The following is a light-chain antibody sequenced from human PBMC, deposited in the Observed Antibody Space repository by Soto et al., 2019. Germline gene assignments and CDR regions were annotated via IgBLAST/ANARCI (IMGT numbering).Light chain of an antibody. CDR3: QHYGSPPPRT. CDR2: AVS. Sequence: EIVLTQSPGTLSLSPGERATLSCRASQTVSSAFLAWYQHKCGQAPRLLIYAVSSRASGVPDRFSGSGSGTDFTLTISRLEPEDFAVYYRQHYGSPPPRTFGQGTKVEIK. J-gene: IGKJ1*01. V-gene: IGKV3-20*01. CDR1: QTVSSAF.